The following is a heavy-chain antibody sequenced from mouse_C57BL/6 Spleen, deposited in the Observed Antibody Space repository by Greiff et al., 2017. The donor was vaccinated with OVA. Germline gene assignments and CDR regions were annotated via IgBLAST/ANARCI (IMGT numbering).Heavy chain of an antibody. V-gene: IGHV1-50*01. CDR1: GYTFTSYW. J-gene: IGHJ2*01. CDR2: IDPSDSYT. CDR3: ARVHYGSSYYFDY. D-gene: IGHD1-1*01. Sequence: QVQLQQPGAELVKPGASVKLSCKASGYTFTSYWMQWVKQRPGQGLEWIGEIDPSDSYTNYNQKFKGKATLTVDTSSSTAYMQLSSLTSEDSAVYYGARVHYGSSYYFDYWGQGTTLTVSS.